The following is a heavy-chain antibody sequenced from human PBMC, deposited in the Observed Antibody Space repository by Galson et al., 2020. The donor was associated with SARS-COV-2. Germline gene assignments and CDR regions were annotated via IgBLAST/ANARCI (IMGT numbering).Heavy chain of an antibody. V-gene: IGHV2-70*11. CDR1: GFSLRTSRMS. Sequence: SGPPLVNPTQTLTLTRTFSGFSLRTSRMSVSWIRQPPGKALDWLARLHWDDDKYYNTSLKTRLTISKDTSKHQVVLTMTNMDPVDTATYYCARSISQLGWYFDLWGRGTLVTVSS. CDR2: LHWDDDK. CDR3: ARSISQLGWYFDL. D-gene: IGHD6-6*01. J-gene: IGHJ2*01.